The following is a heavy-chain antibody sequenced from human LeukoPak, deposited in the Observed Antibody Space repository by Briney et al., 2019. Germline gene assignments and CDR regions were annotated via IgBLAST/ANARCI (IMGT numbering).Heavy chain of an antibody. V-gene: IGHV3-64D*09. CDR1: GFTFSSYA. CDR3: VKDYNWNIFHY. J-gene: IGHJ4*02. D-gene: IGHD1/OR15-1a*01. Sequence: PGGSLRLSCSASGFTFSSYAMHWVRQAPGKGLEYVSGISSNGGSTYYADSVEGRFTISRDNSKNTLYLQMSSLRADDAAVYYCVKDYNWNIFHYWGQGTLVTVSS. CDR2: ISSNGGST.